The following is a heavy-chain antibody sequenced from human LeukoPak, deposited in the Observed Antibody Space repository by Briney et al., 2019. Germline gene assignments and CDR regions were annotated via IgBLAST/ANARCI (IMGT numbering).Heavy chain of an antibody. J-gene: IGHJ4*02. CDR3: ARASSHPFDSDY. Sequence: PGGSLRLSCAASGFTFSSYSMNWVRQAPGKGLEWVSSISSSSSYIYYADSVKGRFTISRDNSKNTLYLQMDSLRAEDTAVYYCARASSHPFDSDYWGQGTLVTVSS. V-gene: IGHV3-21*01. CDR1: GFTFSSYS. CDR2: ISSSSSYI.